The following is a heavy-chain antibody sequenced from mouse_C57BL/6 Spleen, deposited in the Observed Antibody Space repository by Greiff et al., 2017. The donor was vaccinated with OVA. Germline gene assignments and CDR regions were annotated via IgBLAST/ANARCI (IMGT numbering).Heavy chain of an antibody. CDR1: GYTFTDYY. J-gene: IGHJ4*01. V-gene: IGHV1-19*01. D-gene: IGHD1-2*01. CDR2: INPYNGGT. CDR3: ARPNDGPYYAMDY. Sequence: EVQLQQSGPVLVKPGASVKMSCKASGYTFTDYYMNWVKQSHGKSLEWIGVINPYNGGTSSNQKFKGKATLTAEKSSNTAYMQLSSLTSEDSAVYYCARPNDGPYYAMDYWGQGTSVTVSS.